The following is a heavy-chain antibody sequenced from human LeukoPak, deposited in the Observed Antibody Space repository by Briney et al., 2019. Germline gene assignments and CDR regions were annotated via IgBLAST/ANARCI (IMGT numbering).Heavy chain of an antibody. CDR1: GYTFTGYY. CDR3: ARDMGFDVVPAATDLGY. Sequence: ASVKVSCKASGYTFTGYYMHWVRQAPGQGLEWMGWINPNSGGTNYAQKFQGRVTMTRDTSISTAYMELSRLRSDDTAVYYCARDMGFDVVPAATDLGYWGQGTLVTVSS. J-gene: IGHJ4*02. V-gene: IGHV1-2*02. D-gene: IGHD2-2*01. CDR2: INPNSGGT.